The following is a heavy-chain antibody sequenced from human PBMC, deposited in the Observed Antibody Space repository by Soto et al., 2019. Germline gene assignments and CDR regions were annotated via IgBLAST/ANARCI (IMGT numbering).Heavy chain of an antibody. D-gene: IGHD6-19*01. V-gene: IGHV5-51*01. Sequence: GESLKISCKGSGYSFTTSWIGWVRQMPGKGLEWMGIIYPGDSDTKYSPSLQGQVSISVDTSISTAYLQWTSLKASDTAMYYCARSRRGAYSSGWYSPSGYYNYGIDVWGQGTKVTVSS. CDR2: IYPGDSDT. CDR1: GYSFTTSW. CDR3: ARSRRGAYSSGWYSPSGYYNYGIDV. J-gene: IGHJ6*02.